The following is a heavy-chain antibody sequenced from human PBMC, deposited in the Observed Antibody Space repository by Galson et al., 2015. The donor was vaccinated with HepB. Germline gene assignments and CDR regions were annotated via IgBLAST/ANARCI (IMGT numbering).Heavy chain of an antibody. CDR3: AKDFTLAVAGLLLDY. Sequence: SLRLSCAASGFTFSSYGMHWVRQAPGKGLEWVAVISYDGSNKYYADSVKGRFTISRDNSKNTLYLQMNSLRAEDTAVYYCAKDFTLAVAGLLLDYWGQGTLVTVSS. V-gene: IGHV3-30*18. D-gene: IGHD6-19*01. CDR1: GFTFSSYG. CDR2: ISYDGSNK. J-gene: IGHJ4*02.